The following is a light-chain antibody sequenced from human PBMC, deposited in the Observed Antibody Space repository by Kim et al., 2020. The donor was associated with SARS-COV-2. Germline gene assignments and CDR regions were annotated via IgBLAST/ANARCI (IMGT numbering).Light chain of an antibody. CDR2: DVT. J-gene: IGLJ2*01. CDR1: RSDVGGYNY. V-gene: IGLV2-14*04. Sequence: GQSIPISCTGTRSDVGGYNYVSWYQQPPGKAPKLMIFDVTKRPAGVSNRFSGSKSGNTTSLTISGLQAEDEANYYCYSYTSSSTVVFGGGTQLTVL. CDR3: YSYTSSSTVV.